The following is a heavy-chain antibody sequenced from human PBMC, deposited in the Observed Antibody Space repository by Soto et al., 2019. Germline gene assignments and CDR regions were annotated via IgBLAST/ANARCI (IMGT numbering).Heavy chain of an antibody. CDR2: ISSSSSYI. V-gene: IGHV3-21*01. CDR3: ARAGEGSYCSGGSCYSDRYYYGMDV. Sequence: GALRLSCAASGFTFSSYSMNWVRQAPGKGLEWVSSISSSSSYIYYADSVKGRFTISRDNAKNSLYLQMNSLRAEDTAVYYCARAGEGSYCSGGSCYSDRYYYGMDVWGQGTTVTVSS. J-gene: IGHJ6*02. D-gene: IGHD2-15*01. CDR1: GFTFSSYS.